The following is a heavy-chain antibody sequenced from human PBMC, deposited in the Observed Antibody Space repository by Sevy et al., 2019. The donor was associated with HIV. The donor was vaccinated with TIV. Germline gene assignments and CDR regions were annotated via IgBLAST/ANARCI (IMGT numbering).Heavy chain of an antibody. V-gene: IGHV3-23*01. CDR1: GFTFSSYA. Sequence: GGSLRLSCAASGFTFSSYAMSWVRQAPGKGLEWVSAISDSGGRAYYAHSVEGRFTISRDNSKNTIYLQMNGLRAEDTAVYYCARGKHVSGYYGSFDYWGQGALVTVSS. CDR2: ISDSGGRA. CDR3: ARGKHVSGYYGSFDY. J-gene: IGHJ4*02. D-gene: IGHD5-12*01.